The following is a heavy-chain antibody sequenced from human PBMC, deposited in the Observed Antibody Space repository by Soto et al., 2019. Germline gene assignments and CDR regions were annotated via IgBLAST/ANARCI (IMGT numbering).Heavy chain of an antibody. CDR2: VNPNSGDT. V-gene: IGHV1-2*04. CDR1: GYTFIDYY. J-gene: IGHJ6*02. D-gene: IGHD3-3*01. Sequence: GASVKVSCKASGYTFIDYYIHWVRQAPGQGLGWMGWVNPNSGDTNYAQKFQGWVTMTRDTSITTAYMELSRLTSDDTAVYFCARDSRGGYYYYGMDVWGQGTTVTVSS. CDR3: ARDSRGGYYYYGMDV.